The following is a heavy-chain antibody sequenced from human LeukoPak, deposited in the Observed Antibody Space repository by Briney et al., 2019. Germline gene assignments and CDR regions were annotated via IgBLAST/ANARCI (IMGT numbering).Heavy chain of an antibody. CDR1: GFTFSSYA. D-gene: IGHD6-13*01. CDR3: ARESGQQLKDYYGMDV. Sequence: GRSLRLSCAASGFTFSSYAMHWVRQAPGKGLEWVAVISYDVSNKYYADSVKGRFTISRDNSKNTLYLQMNSLRAEDTAVYYCARESGQQLKDYYGMDVWGQGTTVTVSS. V-gene: IGHV3-30-3*01. J-gene: IGHJ6*02. CDR2: ISYDVSNK.